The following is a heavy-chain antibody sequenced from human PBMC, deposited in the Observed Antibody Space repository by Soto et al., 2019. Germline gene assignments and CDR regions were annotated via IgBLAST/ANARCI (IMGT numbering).Heavy chain of an antibody. V-gene: IGHV3-48*04. J-gene: IGHJ6*03. CDR2: ISSSSSTI. Sequence: GGSLRLSCAASGFTFSSYSMNWVRQAPGKGLEWVSYISSSSSTIYYADSVKGRFTISRDNAKNSLYLQMNSLRAEDTAVYYCARKRGYYYMDVWGKGTTVTVSS. CDR1: GFTFSSYS. CDR3: ARKRGYYYMDV.